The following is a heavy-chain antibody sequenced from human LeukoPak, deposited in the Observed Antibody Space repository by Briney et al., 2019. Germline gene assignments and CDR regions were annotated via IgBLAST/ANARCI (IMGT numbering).Heavy chain of an antibody. D-gene: IGHD3-16*01. Sequence: PGGSLRLSCAASGFTFNNYAMTWVRQAPGKGLEWVSTISDSVSGGSTYYADSVKGRFTISRDNAKNTLHLQMHSLRVEDTALYYCVRAVGVRTYGGIFPSNWGQGTLVTVSS. CDR2: ISDSVSGGST. CDR3: VRAVGVRTYGGIFPSN. V-gene: IGHV3-23*01. J-gene: IGHJ4*02. CDR1: GFTFNNYA.